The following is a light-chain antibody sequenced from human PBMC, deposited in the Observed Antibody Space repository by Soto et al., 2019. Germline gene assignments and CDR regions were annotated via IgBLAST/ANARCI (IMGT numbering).Light chain of an antibody. Sequence: DIQMTQSPSSLSASVGDRVTITCRASQSISSYLHWYQQKPGKAPKLLIYAASSLQSGVPSRFSGSGSATDFTLTISSLQPEDFATYYWQRSFSTPLTFGGGTKVEIK. CDR1: QSISSY. CDR2: AAS. V-gene: IGKV1-39*01. CDR3: QRSFSTPLT. J-gene: IGKJ4*01.